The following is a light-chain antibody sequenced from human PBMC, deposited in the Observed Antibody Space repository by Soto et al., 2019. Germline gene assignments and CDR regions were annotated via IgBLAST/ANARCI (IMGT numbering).Light chain of an antibody. Sequence: EIVLTQSPGTLSLSPGERATLSCRASQSFSSNLAWYQQRPGQAPRLVIYGASTRATGIPARFSGGGSGTEFTLTISSLQSEDFAVYYCQQYNSWPPITFGQGTRLE. CDR2: GAS. CDR1: QSFSSN. J-gene: IGKJ5*01. CDR3: QQYNSWPPIT. V-gene: IGKV3-15*01.